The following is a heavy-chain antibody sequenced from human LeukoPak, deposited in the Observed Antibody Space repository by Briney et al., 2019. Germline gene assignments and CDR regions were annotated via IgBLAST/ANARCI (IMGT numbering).Heavy chain of an antibody. CDR3: ARHALGVVGWFDP. D-gene: IGHD3-16*01. V-gene: IGHV4-38-2*02. CDR1: GYSISTGYY. Sequence: SETLSLTCTVSGYSISTGYYWDWIRQPPGKGLEWIGTFYHGGSTYYNPSLKSRVTISVDTSKNQFSLNLTSVTAADTAVYYCARHALGVVGWFDPWGQGTLVTVSS. CDR2: FYHGGST. J-gene: IGHJ5*02.